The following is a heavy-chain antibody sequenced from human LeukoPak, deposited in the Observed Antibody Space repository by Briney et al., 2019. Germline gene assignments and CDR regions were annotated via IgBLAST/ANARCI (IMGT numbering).Heavy chain of an antibody. CDR1: RYTLTELS. CDR2: FDPEDGET. D-gene: IGHD6-13*01. V-gene: IGHV1-24*01. CDR3: ARDPYTSSSWYRGRANNWFDP. Sequence: ASVKVSCKVSRYTLTELSMHWVRQAPGKGLEWMGGFDPEDGETIYAQKFQGRVTMTEDTSTDTAYMELSSLRSDDTAVYYCARDPYTSSSWYRGRANNWFDPWGQGTLVTVSS. J-gene: IGHJ5*02.